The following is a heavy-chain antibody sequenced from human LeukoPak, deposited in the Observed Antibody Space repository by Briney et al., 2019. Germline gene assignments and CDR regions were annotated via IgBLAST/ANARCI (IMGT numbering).Heavy chain of an antibody. CDR3: ARGPGPVQLGRLEAFDI. CDR2: IYYSGST. CDR1: GGSINSSSYY. V-gene: IGHV4-39*07. D-gene: IGHD1-1*01. J-gene: IGHJ3*02. Sequence: SETLSLTCTVSGGSINSSSYYWGWIRQPPGKGLEWIGSIYYSGSTYYSPSLNSRVSLSLDTSQNQVSLSLRSVTAADTAIYYCARGPGPVQLGRLEAFDIWGQGTLVTVSS.